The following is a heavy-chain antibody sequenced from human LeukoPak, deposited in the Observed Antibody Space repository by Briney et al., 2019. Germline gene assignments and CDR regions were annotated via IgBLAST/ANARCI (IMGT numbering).Heavy chain of an antibody. D-gene: IGHD2-8*01. CDR1: GFTFSSYG. Sequence: PGRSLRLSCAASGFTFSSYGMHWVRQAPGKGLEWVAVISYDGSNKYYADSVKGRFTISRDNSKNTLYLQMNSLRAEDTAVYYCANSLTVYDKDTPTYYYGMDVWGQGTTVTVSS. J-gene: IGHJ6*02. V-gene: IGHV3-30*18. CDR3: ANSLTVYDKDTPTYYYGMDV. CDR2: ISYDGSNK.